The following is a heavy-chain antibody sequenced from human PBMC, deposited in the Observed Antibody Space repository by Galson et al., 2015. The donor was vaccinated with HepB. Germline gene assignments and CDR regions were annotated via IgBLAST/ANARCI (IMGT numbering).Heavy chain of an antibody. CDR3: ARVVAGTNSCDY. Sequence: TLSLTCAVSGDVISSGTYSWSWIRQSPGKGLEWIGYFYHTGTTIYSPSLRSRVTISVNRTKNQFSLNLTSVTAADTAVYYCARVVAGTNSCDYWGQGTLVTVSS. J-gene: IGHJ4*02. D-gene: IGHD2-15*01. V-gene: IGHV4-30-2*06. CDR2: FYHTGTT. CDR1: GDVISSGTYS.